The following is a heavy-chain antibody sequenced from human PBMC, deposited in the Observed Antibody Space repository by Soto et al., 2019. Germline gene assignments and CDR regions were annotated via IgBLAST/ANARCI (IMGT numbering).Heavy chain of an antibody. CDR1: GFTFSSYA. CDR3: AKLDGSGSTFDY. Sequence: EVQLLESGGGLVQPGGSLRLSCAASGFTFSSYAMSWVRQAPGKGLEWVSAISGSGGSTYYADSVKGRFTISRDNSKNTLYLQMNSRRAEDTAVYYCAKLDGSGSTFDYWGQGTLVTVSS. CDR2: ISGSGGST. V-gene: IGHV3-23*01. J-gene: IGHJ4*02. D-gene: IGHD3-10*01.